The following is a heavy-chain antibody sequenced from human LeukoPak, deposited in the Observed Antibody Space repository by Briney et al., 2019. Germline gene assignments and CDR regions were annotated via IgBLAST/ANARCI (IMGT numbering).Heavy chain of an antibody. CDR3: AKDLEWELEGVLREGFDY. J-gene: IGHJ4*02. CDR2: ISGSGGTT. D-gene: IGHD1-26*01. CDR1: GFTFSSYS. V-gene: IGHV3-23*01. Sequence: PGGSLRLSCAASGFTFSSYSMNWVRQAPGKGLEWVSAISGSGGTTYYADSVKGRFTMSRDNSENTLYLQMNSLRAEDTAVYYCAKDLEWELEGVLREGFDYWGQGTLVTVSS.